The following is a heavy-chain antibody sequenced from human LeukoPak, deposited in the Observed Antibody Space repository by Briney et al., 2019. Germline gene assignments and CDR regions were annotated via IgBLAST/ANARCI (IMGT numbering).Heavy chain of an antibody. Sequence: GESLKISCKGSGNSFTTHWIAWMRQMPGKGLEWMGIIYPGDSDTRYSPSFQGQVTISADKSITTVYLQWSSLKASDTAMYYCARHVRNYYNTPDAFDIWGQGTMVTVSS. CDR3: ARHVRNYYNTPDAFDI. CDR2: IYPGDSDT. V-gene: IGHV5-51*01. CDR1: GNSFTTHW. D-gene: IGHD3-22*01. J-gene: IGHJ3*02.